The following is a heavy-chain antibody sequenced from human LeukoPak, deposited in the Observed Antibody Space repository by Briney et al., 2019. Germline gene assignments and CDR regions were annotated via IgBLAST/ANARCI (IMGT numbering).Heavy chain of an antibody. CDR3: AKSPYSGAARGAFDI. J-gene: IGHJ3*02. Sequence: PGGSLRLSCAASGFTFSTYAMNWVRQAPGKGLEWVSVISGSGGGTYYADSVKGRFTISRDDSKNMLLLQMNSLRAEDTALYYCAKSPYSGAARGAFDIWGQGTMVTVSS. V-gene: IGHV3-23*01. CDR2: ISGSGGGT. D-gene: IGHD6-6*01. CDR1: GFTFSTYA.